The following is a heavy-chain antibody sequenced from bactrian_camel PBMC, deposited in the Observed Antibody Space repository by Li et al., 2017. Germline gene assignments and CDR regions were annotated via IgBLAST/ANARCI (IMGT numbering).Heavy chain of an antibody. J-gene: IGHJ4*01. Sequence: HVQLVESGGGSVQAGGSLRLSCAASGYSVSTGYMAWFRQAPGKEREGVAAIDTAGAPTYTYAVAGRFTISKDNVENTLYLLMNDLKSEDTAMYYCAADNVNLQLARHYSYWGQGTQVTVS. CDR3: AADNVNLQLARHYSY. V-gene: IGHV3S53*01. D-gene: IGHD7*01. CDR2: IDTAGAP. CDR1: GYSVSTGY.